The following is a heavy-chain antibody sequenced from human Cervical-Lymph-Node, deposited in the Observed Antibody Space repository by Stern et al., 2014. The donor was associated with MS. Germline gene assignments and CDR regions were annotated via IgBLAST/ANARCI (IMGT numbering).Heavy chain of an antibody. D-gene: IGHD5-18*01. J-gene: IGHJ4*02. V-gene: IGHV2-5*02. CDR1: GFSLSTSGVG. CDR2: SYWDDGK. CDR3: AHGLEIRLWAAY. Sequence: QVTLKESGPTLVKPTQTLTLTCTFSGFSLSTSGVGVGWIRQPPGKALEWLALSYWDDGKRYNPALKNRITITKENSKNQEVLTMTNMDPVDTATYYCAHGLEIRLWAAYWGQGTLVTVSS.